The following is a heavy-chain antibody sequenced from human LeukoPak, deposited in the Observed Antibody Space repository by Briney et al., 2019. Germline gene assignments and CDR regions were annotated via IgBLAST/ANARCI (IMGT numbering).Heavy chain of an antibody. Sequence: PGGSLRLSCVASGFTFSSYSMNWVRQAPGKGLEWVSLISGSSSYIYYAESVKGRFTISRDNSKNTLYLQMNSLRAEDTAVYYCARDLSGTLDYWGQGTLVTISS. V-gene: IGHV3-21*01. CDR3: ARDLSGTLDY. CDR1: GFTFSSYS. CDR2: ISGSSSYI. D-gene: IGHD1-26*01. J-gene: IGHJ4*02.